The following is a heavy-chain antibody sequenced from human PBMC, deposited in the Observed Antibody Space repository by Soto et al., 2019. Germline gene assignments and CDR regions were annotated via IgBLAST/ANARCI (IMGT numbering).Heavy chain of an antibody. J-gene: IGHJ4*02. CDR3: ARVYCSGGSCSSIAY. D-gene: IGHD2-15*01. Sequence: ASVKVSCKASGYTFTSYFMHWVRQAPGQGLEWMGIINPSGGNTIYAQKFQGRVTVTRDTSTSTVYMELSSLSSEDTAVYYCARVYCSGGSCSSIAYWGQGTRVTVSS. CDR2: INPSGGNT. CDR1: GYTFTSYF. V-gene: IGHV1-46*03.